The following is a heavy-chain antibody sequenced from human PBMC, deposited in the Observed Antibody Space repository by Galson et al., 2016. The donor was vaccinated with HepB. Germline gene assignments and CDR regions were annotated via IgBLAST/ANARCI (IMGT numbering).Heavy chain of an antibody. J-gene: IGHJ4*02. CDR3: ASHTREQFGSGSHEFDY. CDR1: GGSFRTYV. D-gene: IGHD3-10*01. V-gene: IGHV1-69*13. Sequence: SVKVSCKASGGSFRTYVLNWVRRAPGQGLQWVGGIIPMFGTPNYAQKFQGRVTITADESTSTAYLDLGGLRSADTAVYYCASHTREQFGSGSHEFDYWGQGTLDTVSS. CDR2: IIPMFGTP.